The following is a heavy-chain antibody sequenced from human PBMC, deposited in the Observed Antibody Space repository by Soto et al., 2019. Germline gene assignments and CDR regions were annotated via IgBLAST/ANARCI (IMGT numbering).Heavy chain of an antibody. CDR3: ARGNCSSTSCLEYDAFDI. CDR2: INPNSGGT. CDR1: GYSITGYY. Sequence: ASVKVSCKASGYSITGYYMHCVRHAPGQGLEWMGWINPNSGGTNYAQKFQGWVTMTGDTSISTAYMELSRLRSDDTAVYYCARGNCSSTSCLEYDAFDIWGQGTMVTVSS. J-gene: IGHJ3*02. V-gene: IGHV1-2*04. D-gene: IGHD2-2*01.